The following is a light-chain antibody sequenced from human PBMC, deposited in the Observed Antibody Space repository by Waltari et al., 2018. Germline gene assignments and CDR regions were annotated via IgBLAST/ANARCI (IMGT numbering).Light chain of an antibody. V-gene: IGLV8-61*01. Sequence: QTVVTQEPSLSVSPGGTVTLTCALSSGSLSSTSYATWYRQTPGQAPRTLVYKGNSCSFGVPCRLSGSVLGNKAALTNTGAQADDESDYFCSVYMGSGVWVFGGGTKLTVL. J-gene: IGLJ3*02. CDR1: SGSLSSTSY. CDR2: KGN. CDR3: SVYMGSGVWV.